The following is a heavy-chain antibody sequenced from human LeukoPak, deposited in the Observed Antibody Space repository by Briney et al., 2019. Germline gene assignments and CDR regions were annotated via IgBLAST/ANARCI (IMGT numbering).Heavy chain of an antibody. D-gene: IGHD2-2*01. Sequence: SETLSLTCAVYGGSFSGYYWSWIRQPPGKGLGWIGEINHSGSTNYNPSLRSRVTISVDTSKNQFSLKLSSVTAADTAVYYCARGLGYCSSTSCYLHYYYYYMDVWGKGTTVTVSS. CDR2: INHSGST. V-gene: IGHV4-34*01. J-gene: IGHJ6*03. CDR1: GGSFSGYY. CDR3: ARGLGYCSSTSCYLHYYYYYMDV.